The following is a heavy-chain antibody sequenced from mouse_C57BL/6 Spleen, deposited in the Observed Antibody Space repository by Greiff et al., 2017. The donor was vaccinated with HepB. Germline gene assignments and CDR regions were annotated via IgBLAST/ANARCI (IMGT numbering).Heavy chain of an antibody. D-gene: IGHD1-1*01. CDR2: ISDGGSYT. V-gene: IGHV5-4*01. CDR3: ARDRTTVVAGYYFDY. Sequence: EVKLVESGGGLVKPGGSLKLSCAASGFTFSSYAMSWVRQTPEKRLEWVATISDGGSYTYYPDNVKGRFTISRDNAKNNLYLQMSHLKSEDTAMYYCARDRTTVVAGYYFDYWGQGTTLTVSS. J-gene: IGHJ2*01. CDR1: GFTFSSYA.